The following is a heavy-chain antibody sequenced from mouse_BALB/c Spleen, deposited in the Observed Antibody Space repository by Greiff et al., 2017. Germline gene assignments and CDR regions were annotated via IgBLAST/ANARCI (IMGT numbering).Heavy chain of an antibody. CDR1: GYSITSDYA. D-gene: IGHD2-4*01. CDR3: ARYDYDREYYFDY. J-gene: IGHJ2*01. Sequence: EVQLQESGPGLVKPSQSLSLTCTVTGYSITSDYAWNWIRQFPGNKLEWMGYISYSGSTSYNQSLKSRISITRDTSKNQFFLQLNSVTTEDTATYYCARYDYDREYYFDYWGQGTTLTVSS. CDR2: ISYSGST. V-gene: IGHV3-2*02.